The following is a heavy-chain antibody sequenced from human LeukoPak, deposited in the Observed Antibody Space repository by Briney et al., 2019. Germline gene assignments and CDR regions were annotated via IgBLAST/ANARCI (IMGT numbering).Heavy chain of an antibody. CDR3: AREKRIAAAGTFWFDP. Sequence: ASVKVSCKASGYTFTGYYMHWVRQAPGQGLERMGWINPNSGGTNYAQKFQGRVTMTRDTSISTAYMELSRLRSDDTAVYYCAREKRIAAAGTFWFDPWGQGTLVTVSS. D-gene: IGHD6-13*01. J-gene: IGHJ5*02. CDR1: GYTFTGYY. CDR2: INPNSGGT. V-gene: IGHV1-2*02.